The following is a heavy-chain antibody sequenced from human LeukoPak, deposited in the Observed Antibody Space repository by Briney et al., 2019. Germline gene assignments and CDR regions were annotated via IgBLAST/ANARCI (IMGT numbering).Heavy chain of an antibody. J-gene: IGHJ4*02. CDR3: ARTESGSYYTIDY. CDR2: IYYSGST. V-gene: IGHV4-59*01. CDR1: GGSTSSYY. D-gene: IGHD3-10*01. Sequence: SETLSLTCTVSGGSTSSYYWSWIRQPPGKGLEWIGYIYYSGSTNYNPSLKSRVTISVDTSKNQFSLKLSSVTAADTAVYYCARTESGSYYTIDYWGQGTLVTVSS.